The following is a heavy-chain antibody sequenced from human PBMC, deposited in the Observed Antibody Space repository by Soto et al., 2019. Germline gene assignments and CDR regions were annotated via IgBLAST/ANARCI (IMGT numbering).Heavy chain of an antibody. CDR2: IYHSGST. J-gene: IGHJ3*02. D-gene: IGHD3-10*01. V-gene: IGHV4-38-2*01. CDR1: GYSISSGYY. Sequence: SETLSLTCAVSGYSISSGYYWGWIRQPPGKGLEWIGSIYHSGSTYYNPSLKSRLTISSDTSKNQFSLRLNSVTAADTALYYCARGEVRGPFDIWGQGTMVSVSS. CDR3: ARGEVRGPFDI.